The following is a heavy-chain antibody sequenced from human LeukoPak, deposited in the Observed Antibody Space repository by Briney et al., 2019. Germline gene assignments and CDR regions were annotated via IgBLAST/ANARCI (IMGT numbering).Heavy chain of an antibody. V-gene: IGHV3-30*18. J-gene: IGHJ4*02. Sequence: GRSLRLSCAASGFTFSSYGMHWVRQAPGKGLEWVAVISYDGSNKYYADSVKGRFTISRDNSKNTLYLQMNSLRAEDMAVDYCVKRWTGTTIGQQDYWGQGTLVTVSS. CDR3: VKRWTGTTIGQQDY. D-gene: IGHD1-1*01. CDR1: GFTFSSYG. CDR2: ISYDGSNK.